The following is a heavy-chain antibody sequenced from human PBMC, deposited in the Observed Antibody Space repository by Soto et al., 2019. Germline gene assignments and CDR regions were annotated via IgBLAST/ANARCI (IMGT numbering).Heavy chain of an antibody. D-gene: IGHD2-15*01. V-gene: IGHV4-39*01. Sequence: PSETLSLTCTVTGGSISNSGSYWGWLRQPPGKGLEWIGSVSQTGTTYSRVSLKSRVIISVDTSKNYLSLKVTSVTAADPAGYYCARHLPFCSGGSGCPRIFDYWGQGALVTVSS. CDR1: GGSISNSGSY. J-gene: IGHJ4*02. CDR2: VSQTGTT. CDR3: ARHLPFCSGGSGCPRIFDY.